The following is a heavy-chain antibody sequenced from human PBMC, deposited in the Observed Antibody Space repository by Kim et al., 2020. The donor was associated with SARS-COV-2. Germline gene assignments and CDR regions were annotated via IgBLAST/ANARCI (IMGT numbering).Heavy chain of an antibody. CDR1: GFTFSSYA. J-gene: IGHJ6*02. V-gene: IGHV3-30-3*01. Sequence: GGSLRLSCAASGFTFSSYAMHWVRQAPGKGLEWVAVISYDGSNKYYADSVKGRFTISRDNSKNTLYLQMNSLRAEDTAVYYCASIVGGHYYYCGMDVWGQGNTDTVS. CDR3: ASIVGGHYYYCGMDV. CDR2: ISYDGSNK. D-gene: IGHD1-26*01.